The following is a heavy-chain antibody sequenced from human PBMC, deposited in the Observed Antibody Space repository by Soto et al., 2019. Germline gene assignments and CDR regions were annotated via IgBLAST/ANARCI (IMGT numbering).Heavy chain of an antibody. CDR2: IYSGGGT. D-gene: IGHD1-26*01. J-gene: IGHJ1*01. CDR1: GFTVSSNY. Sequence: EVQLVESGGGLVQPGGSLRLSCAASGFTVSSNYMSWVRQAPGNGLEWVSVIYSGGGTYYADSVKGRFTISRDNSKNTLYLQMNSLRAEDTAVYYCARDLVGATTEYFQHWGQGTLVTVSS. V-gene: IGHV3-66*01. CDR3: ARDLVGATTEYFQH.